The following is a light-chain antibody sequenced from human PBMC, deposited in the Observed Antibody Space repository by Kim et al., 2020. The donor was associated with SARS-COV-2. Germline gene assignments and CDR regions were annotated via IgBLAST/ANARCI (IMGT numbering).Light chain of an antibody. CDR2: DVT. J-gene: IGLJ3*02. CDR3: SSYAGSYTWV. CDR1: SSDVGRYNY. V-gene: IGLV2-11*01. Sequence: LTQPRSVSGSPGQSVTISCTGTSSDVGRYNYVSWYQQHPGKAPKLMIYDVTKRPSGVPDRFSGSKSGNTASLTISGLQAEDETDYYCSSYAGSYTWVFGGGTQLTVL.